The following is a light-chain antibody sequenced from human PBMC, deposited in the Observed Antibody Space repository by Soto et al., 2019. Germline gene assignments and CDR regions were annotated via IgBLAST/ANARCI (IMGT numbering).Light chain of an antibody. CDR2: EVS. V-gene: IGLV2-14*01. CDR1: SSDVGGYNY. Sequence: QSALTQPASVSGSPGQSITISCTGTSSDVGGYNYVSWYQHHPVKAPKLMIYEVSNRPSGVSDRFSGSRSGNTASLTISGLQAEDESDYYCSAYRRGIIVFGGGTKVTVL. J-gene: IGLJ2*01. CDR3: SAYRRGIIV.